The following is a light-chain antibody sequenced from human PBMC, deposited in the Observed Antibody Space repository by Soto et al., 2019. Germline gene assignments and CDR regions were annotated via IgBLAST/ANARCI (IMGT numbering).Light chain of an antibody. V-gene: IGKV4-1*01. Sequence: DIVMTQSPDSLAVSLGERATINCKSSQSVLYSSNNKNYLAWYQQKPGQPPKLLIYWASTRESGVPDRFSGSGSGTDFTLTISSLQAEDVEVYYCQQYHSAPWTFGQGTKVEIK. CDR1: QSVLYSSNNKNY. J-gene: IGKJ1*01. CDR3: QQYHSAPWT. CDR2: WAS.